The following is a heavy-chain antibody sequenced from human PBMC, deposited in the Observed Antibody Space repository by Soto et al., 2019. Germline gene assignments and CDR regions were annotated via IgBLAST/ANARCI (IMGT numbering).Heavy chain of an antibody. J-gene: IGHJ6*03. CDR3: ARHVVVPADYYYYYYMDV. CDR2: IYYSGST. CDR1: GGSISSYY. D-gene: IGHD2-2*01. V-gene: IGHV4-59*08. Sequence: SETLSLTCTVSGGSISSYYWSWIRQPPGKGLEWIGYIYYSGSTNYNPSLKSRVTISVDTSKNQFSLKLSSVTAADTAVYYCARHVVVPADYYYYYYMDVWGKGTTVTVSS.